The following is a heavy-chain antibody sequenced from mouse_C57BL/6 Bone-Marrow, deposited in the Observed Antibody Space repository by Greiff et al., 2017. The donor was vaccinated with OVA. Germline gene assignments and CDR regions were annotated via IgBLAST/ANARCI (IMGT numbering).Heavy chain of an antibody. CDR3: ARPDYEGDSFAY. CDR2: IYPRSGNT. CDR1: GYTFTSYG. V-gene: IGHV1-81*01. J-gene: IGHJ3*01. D-gene: IGHD2-4*01. Sequence: VHLVESGAELARPGASVKLSCKASGYTFTSYGISWVKQRTGQGLEWIGEIYPRSGNTYYNEKFKGKATLTADKSSSTAYMELRSLTSEDSAVYFCARPDYEGDSFAYWGQGTLVTVSA.